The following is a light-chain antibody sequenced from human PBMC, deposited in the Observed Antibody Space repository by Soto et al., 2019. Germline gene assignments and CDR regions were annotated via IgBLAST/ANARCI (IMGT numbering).Light chain of an antibody. J-gene: IGLJ2*01. CDR1: SSNIGGGYD. CDR2: GNS. Sequence: QSVLTQPPSVSGAPGQRVTISCTGSSSNIGGGYDVHWYQQLPGTAPKLLIYGNSNRPSGVPDRFSGSKSGTSASLAITGLQAEDEADYYCQSYDSSLSGVVXXGXTKLXVL. V-gene: IGLV1-40*01. CDR3: QSYDSSLSGVV.